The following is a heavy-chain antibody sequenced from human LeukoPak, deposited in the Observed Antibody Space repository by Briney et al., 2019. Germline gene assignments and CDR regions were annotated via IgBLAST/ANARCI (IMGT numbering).Heavy chain of an antibody. J-gene: IGHJ4*02. CDR1: GFTFSTYA. V-gene: IGHV3-23*01. CDR3: AKDPDDSSGYQDY. CDR2: ISGSGGGT. Sequence: GGSLRLSCAASGFTFSTYAMSWVRQAAGKGLEWVSLISGSGGGTYYADSVKGRFTISRDNSKNTLYLQMNSLRAEDTAVYYCAKDPDDSSGYQDYWGQGTLVTVSS. D-gene: IGHD3-22*01.